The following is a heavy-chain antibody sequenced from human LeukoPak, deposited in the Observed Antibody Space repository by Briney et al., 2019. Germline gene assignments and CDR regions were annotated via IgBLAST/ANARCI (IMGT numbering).Heavy chain of an antibody. CDR2: IYPGDSDT. J-gene: IGHJ4*02. V-gene: IGHV5-51*01. Sequence: GESLKISCKGSGYSFTSYWIGWVRQMPGKGLEWMGIIYPGDSDTRYSPSFQGQVTISADKSISTAYLLWSSLKASDTAMYYCPRRGYCSNTSCYSLDCWGQGTLVTVSS. CDR3: PRRGYCSNTSCYSLDC. D-gene: IGHD2-2*01. CDR1: GYSFTSYW.